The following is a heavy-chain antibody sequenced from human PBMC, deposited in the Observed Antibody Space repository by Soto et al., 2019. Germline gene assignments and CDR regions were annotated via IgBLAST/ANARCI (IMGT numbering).Heavy chain of an antibody. Sequence: SETLSLTCTVSGGSISSGDYYWSWIRQPPGKGLEWIGYIYYSGSTYYNPSLKSRVTISVDTSKNQFSLKLSSVTAADTAVYYCARGVTPPPPNFDYWGQGTLVTVSS. V-gene: IGHV4-30-4*01. CDR3: ARGVTPPPPNFDY. CDR2: IYYSGST. J-gene: IGHJ4*02. CDR1: GGSISSGDYY.